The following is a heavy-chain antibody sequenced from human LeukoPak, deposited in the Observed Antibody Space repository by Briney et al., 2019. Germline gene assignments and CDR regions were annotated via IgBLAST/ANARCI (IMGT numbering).Heavy chain of an antibody. J-gene: IGHJ6*03. D-gene: IGHD3-9*01. Sequence: GASVKVSCKASGYTFTSYDINWVRQAPGQGLEWMGWINPKSGDTNYAQKFQGRVSLTRDTSISTGYMEMYRLGSDDTAVYYCAKDRGGRYFDWLSGYMDVWGKGTTVTISS. CDR1: GYTFTSYD. V-gene: IGHV1-2*02. CDR2: INPKSGDT. CDR3: AKDRGGRYFDWLSGYMDV.